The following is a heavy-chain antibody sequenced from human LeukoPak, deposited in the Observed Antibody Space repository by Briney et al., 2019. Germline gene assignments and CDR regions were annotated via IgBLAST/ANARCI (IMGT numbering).Heavy chain of an antibody. J-gene: IGHJ5*02. CDR1: GGSISSYY. V-gene: IGHV4-59*01. Sequence: PSETLSLTCTVSGGSISSYYWSWIRQPPGKGLEWIGYIYYSGSTNYSPSLKSRVTISVDTSKNQFSLKLSSVTAADTAVYYCARVRGTIETYSSSSWFDPWGQGTLVTVSS. CDR2: IYYSGST. CDR3: ARVRGTIETYSSSSWFDP. D-gene: IGHD6-6*01.